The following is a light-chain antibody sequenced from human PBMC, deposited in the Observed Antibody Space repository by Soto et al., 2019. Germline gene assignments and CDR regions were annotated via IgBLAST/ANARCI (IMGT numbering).Light chain of an antibody. Sequence: EIVMTQSPATLSVSPGEGATLSCRASQSVTSNLAWYQQKPGQAPRILMYDASTRATGISARFSGSGSGTEFTLTISSLQSEDFAVYYCQQYHNWPITFGQGTRLEIK. CDR2: DAS. J-gene: IGKJ5*01. CDR3: QQYHNWPIT. V-gene: IGKV3-15*01. CDR1: QSVTSN.